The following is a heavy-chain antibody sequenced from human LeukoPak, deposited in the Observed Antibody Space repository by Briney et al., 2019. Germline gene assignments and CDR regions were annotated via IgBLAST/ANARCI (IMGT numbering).Heavy chain of an antibody. Sequence: SETLSLTCAVCGGSFSGYYWGWIRQPPGKGLEWIGEINHSGSTNYNPSLKSRVTISVDTSKNQFSLKLSSVTAADTAVYYCARGRDLLWFGELPPKGFDYWGQGTLVTVSS. CDR2: INHSGST. D-gene: IGHD3-10*01. CDR1: GGSFSGYY. V-gene: IGHV4-34*01. CDR3: ARGRDLLWFGELPPKGFDY. J-gene: IGHJ4*02.